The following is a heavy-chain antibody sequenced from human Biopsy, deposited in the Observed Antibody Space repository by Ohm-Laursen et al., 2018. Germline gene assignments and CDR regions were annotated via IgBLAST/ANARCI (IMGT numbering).Heavy chain of an antibody. CDR2: FAPENGKT. Sequence: ASVKVSCKVSGYTLTELSMHWVRQAPGRGLEWMGGFAPENGKTIYAQKFQGRVTMTEDTSTDTAYMELSSLRSEDTTVYYCAADINVWNVNYWGQGTQVSVSS. CDR1: GYTLTELS. V-gene: IGHV1-24*01. J-gene: IGHJ4*02. D-gene: IGHD1-1*01. CDR3: AADINVWNVNY.